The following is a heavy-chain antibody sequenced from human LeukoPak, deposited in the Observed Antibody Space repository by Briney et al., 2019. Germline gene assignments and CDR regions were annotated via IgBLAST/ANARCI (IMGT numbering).Heavy chain of an antibody. CDR3: ARGGTTVVTPRGDYYYMDV. V-gene: IGHV4-59*12. Sequence: SETLSLTCIVSGDSINNYYWSWIRQSPGKGLEWIGHIHYSGSTNYNPSLKSRVTISVDMSKNQFSLKLSSVTAADTAVYYCARGGTTVVTPRGDYYYMDVWGKGTTVTVSS. D-gene: IGHD4-23*01. J-gene: IGHJ6*03. CDR1: GDSINNYY. CDR2: IHYSGST.